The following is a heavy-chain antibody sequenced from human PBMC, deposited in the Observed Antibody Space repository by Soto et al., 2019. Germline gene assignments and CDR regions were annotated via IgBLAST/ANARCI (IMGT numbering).Heavy chain of an antibody. CDR3: ARHAQLELDGY. Sequence: SETLSLTCTVSGDSITRNTYFWGWIRQPPGKGLEWIGSIYYSGSTYYNPSLKSRATISIDTSKNQFSLTLRSMTAADTAVYYCARHAQLELDGYWGQGPLVTVS. D-gene: IGHD1-1*01. J-gene: IGHJ4*02. CDR1: GDSITRNTYF. CDR2: IYYSGST. V-gene: IGHV4-39*01.